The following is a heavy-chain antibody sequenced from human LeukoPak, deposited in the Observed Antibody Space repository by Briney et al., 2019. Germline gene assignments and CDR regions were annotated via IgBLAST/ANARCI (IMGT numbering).Heavy chain of an antibody. CDR3: ARDALGGASIFDY. V-gene: IGHV1-18*01. CDR2: ITAYNGNT. Sequence: ASVTVSCKASGYSFLSIPMSWVRQAPGQGLEWMGWITAYNGNTNYAQKLQGRVTMTTDTSTSTAYMELRSLRSDDTAVYYCARDALGGASIFDYWGQGTLVTVSS. D-gene: IGHD1-26*01. CDR1: GYSFLSIP. J-gene: IGHJ4*02.